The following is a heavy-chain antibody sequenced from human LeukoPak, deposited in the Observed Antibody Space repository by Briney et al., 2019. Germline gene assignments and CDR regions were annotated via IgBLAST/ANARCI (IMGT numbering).Heavy chain of an antibody. Sequence: GGSLRLSCAASGFTFSSYWMSWVRQAPGKGLEWVANIKQDGSEKYYVDSVKGRFTISRDNSKNTLYLQMNSLRAEDTAVYYCAKDREWLSNWLDPWGQGTLVTVSS. V-gene: IGHV3-7*01. CDR1: GFTFSSYW. D-gene: IGHD3-3*01. CDR2: IKQDGSEK. CDR3: AKDREWLSNWLDP. J-gene: IGHJ5*02.